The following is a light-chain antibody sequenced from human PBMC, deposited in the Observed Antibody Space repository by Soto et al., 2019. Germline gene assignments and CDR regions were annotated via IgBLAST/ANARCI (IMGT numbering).Light chain of an antibody. CDR1: QGIRND. V-gene: IGKV1-6*01. CDR3: LQDYIYTPT. CDR2: AAS. Sequence: AIQMTQSPSSLSASVGDRVTITCRASQGIRNDLGWYQQKPGKAPKLLIYAASSLETGVPSRCSGSGSGTDFTLTISSQQPEDFATYYCLQDYIYTPTFGQGTKLEIK. J-gene: IGKJ2*01.